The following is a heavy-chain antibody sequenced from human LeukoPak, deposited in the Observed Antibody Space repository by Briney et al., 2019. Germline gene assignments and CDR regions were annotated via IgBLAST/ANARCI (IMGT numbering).Heavy chain of an antibody. CDR2: INPNSGGT. CDR1: GYTFTSHG. D-gene: IGHD4-17*01. V-gene: IGHV1-2*04. J-gene: IGHJ4*02. Sequence: GASVKVSCRTSGYTFTSHGITWVRQAPGQGLEWMGWINPNSGGTNYAQKFQGWVTMTRDTSISTAYMELSRLRSDDTAVYYCARGAETVTTPRFDYWGQGTLVTVSS. CDR3: ARGAETVTTPRFDY.